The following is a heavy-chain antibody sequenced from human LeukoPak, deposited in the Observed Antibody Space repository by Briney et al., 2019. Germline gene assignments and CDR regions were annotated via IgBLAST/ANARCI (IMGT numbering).Heavy chain of an antibody. CDR1: GVTLSKYV. J-gene: IGHJ4*02. Sequence: ASLTLSCTASGVTLSKYVMIWVRQVPGKGLDWVSSISGSASSAYYADSVKGRFTISRDNSKNTLFLQMNSLRAEDTAVYYCAKAGSRAAPGNYYFDYWGQGTLVTVSS. CDR3: AKAGSRAAPGNYYFDY. V-gene: IGHV3-23*01. CDR2: ISGSASSA. D-gene: IGHD6-13*01.